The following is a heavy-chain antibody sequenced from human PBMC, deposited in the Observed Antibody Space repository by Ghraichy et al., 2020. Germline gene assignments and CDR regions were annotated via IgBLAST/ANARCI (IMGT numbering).Heavy chain of an antibody. J-gene: IGHJ4*02. CDR2: ISGSGGHT. CDR3: VIGGCVLGCLDS. CDR1: GFTVSSYG. D-gene: IGHD7-27*01. Sequence: GGSLRLSCAGSGFTVSSYGMSWVRQAPGKGLEWVSAISGSGGHTYDADSVKGWFTISRDNSKNTLFLQMNSLEAEETAKYYCVIGGCVLGCLDSWGQGTLVPVSS. V-gene: IGHV3-23*01.